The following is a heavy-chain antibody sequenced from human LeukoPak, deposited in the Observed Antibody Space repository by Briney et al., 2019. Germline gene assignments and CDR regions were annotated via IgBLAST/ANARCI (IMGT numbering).Heavy chain of an antibody. D-gene: IGHD2-2*02. CDR3: AREPPVFVPAAIHL. Sequence: ASVEVSCKASGYTFTSYGISWVRQAPGQGLEWMGWISAYNGNTNYAQKLQGRVTMTTDTSTSTAYMELRSLRSDDTAVYYCAREPPVFVPAAIHLWGQGTLVTVSS. V-gene: IGHV1-18*01. J-gene: IGHJ5*02. CDR2: ISAYNGNT. CDR1: GYTFTSYG.